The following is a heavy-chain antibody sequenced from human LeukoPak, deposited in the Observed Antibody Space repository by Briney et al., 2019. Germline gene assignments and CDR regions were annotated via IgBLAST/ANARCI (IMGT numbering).Heavy chain of an antibody. CDR2: IYHSGST. D-gene: IGHD5-12*01. CDR3: AREKWQTVDY. V-gene: IGHV4-38-2*02. J-gene: IGHJ4*02. Sequence: SETLSLTCTVSGYSISSDYYWGWIRQPPGKGLEWIGTIYHSGSTSYNPSLKSRVTISVDTSKNQFSLKLSSVTAADTAVYYCAREKWQTVDYWGQGTLVTVSS. CDR1: GYSISSDYY.